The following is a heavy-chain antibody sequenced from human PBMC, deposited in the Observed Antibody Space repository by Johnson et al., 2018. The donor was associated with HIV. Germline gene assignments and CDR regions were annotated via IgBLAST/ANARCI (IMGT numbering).Heavy chain of an antibody. CDR3: ASDNGGTKDAFDM. CDR1: GFTVSSNY. V-gene: IGHV3-66*01. D-gene: IGHD3-10*01. J-gene: IGHJ3*02. CDR2: IYRGGNT. Sequence: VQLVESGGGVVQPGRSLRLSCAASGFTVSSNYMSWVRQAPGKGLEWVSVIYRGGNTYYADSVKGRFIISRDNSKNTLYLQMNSLRAEDTAVYYCASDNGGTKDAFDMWGQGTMVTVSS.